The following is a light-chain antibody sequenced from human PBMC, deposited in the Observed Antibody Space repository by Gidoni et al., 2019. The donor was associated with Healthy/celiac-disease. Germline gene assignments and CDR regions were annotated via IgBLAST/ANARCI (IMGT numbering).Light chain of an antibody. CDR1: QSISSY. CDR2: AAS. Sequence: DIQMTQSPSSLSASVGDRVTITCRESQSISSYLNWYQQKPGKAPKLLIYAASSLQSGVPSRFSGSGSGTDFTLTISSLQPEDFATYYCQQSYSTLFTFGPXTKVDIK. CDR3: QQSYSTLFT. V-gene: IGKV1-39*01. J-gene: IGKJ3*01.